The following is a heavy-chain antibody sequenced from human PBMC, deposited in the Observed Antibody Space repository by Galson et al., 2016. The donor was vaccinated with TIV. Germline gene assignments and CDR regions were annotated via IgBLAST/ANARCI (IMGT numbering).Heavy chain of an antibody. J-gene: IGHJ4*02. V-gene: IGHV1-46*03. CDR2: ITPGGGGT. CDR3: AKDTRSGYSSSWPPFDS. CDR1: GYTFTDYY. Sequence: SVKVSCKASGYTFTDYYIHWVRQAPGQGLEWMGIITPGGGGTSYAQRFKGRVTMTRDTSTSTVYMDLSGLTSEDTAVYYCAKDTRSGYSSSWPPFDSCGQGTRVTVSS. D-gene: IGHD6-13*01.